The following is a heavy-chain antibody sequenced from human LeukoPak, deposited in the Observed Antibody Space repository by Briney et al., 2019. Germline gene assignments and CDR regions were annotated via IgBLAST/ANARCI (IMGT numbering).Heavy chain of an antibody. V-gene: IGHV3-30*03. J-gene: IGHJ3*02. CDR2: ISYDGSNK. CDR3: ARASLEWLTPQEDAFDI. D-gene: IGHD3-3*01. Sequence: GGSLRLSCAASGFTFSSYGMHWVRQAPGKGLEWVAVISYDGSNKYYADSVKGRFTISRDNSKNTLYLQMNGLRAEDTAVYYCARASLEWLTPQEDAFDIWGQGTMVTVSS. CDR1: GFTFSSYG.